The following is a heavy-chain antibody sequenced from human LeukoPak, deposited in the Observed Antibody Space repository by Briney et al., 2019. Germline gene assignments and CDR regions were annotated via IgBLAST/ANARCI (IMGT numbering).Heavy chain of an antibody. J-gene: IGHJ6*02. V-gene: IGHV3-30-3*01. CDR1: GFTFSSYA. CDR3: AREDTVVVPAAMGYYYYGMDV. CDR2: ISYDGSNK. Sequence: GRSLRLSCAASGFTFSSYAMHWVRQAPGKGLEWVAVISYDGSNKYYADSVKGRFTISRDNSKNTLYLQMNSLRAEDTAVYYCAREDTVVVPAAMGYYYYGMDVWGQGTTVTVSS. D-gene: IGHD2-2*01.